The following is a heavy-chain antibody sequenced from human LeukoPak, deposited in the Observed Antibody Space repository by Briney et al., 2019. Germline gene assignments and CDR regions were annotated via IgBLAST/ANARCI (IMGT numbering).Heavy chain of an antibody. J-gene: IGHJ4*02. Sequence: SETLSLTCTVSGGSISSGDYYWSWIRQPPGKGLEWIGYIYYSGSTYYNPSLKSRVTKSVDTSKNQFSLKLSSVTAADTAVYYCAREYCSSTSCYEDYWGQGTLVTVSS. CDR2: IYYSGST. V-gene: IGHV4-30-4*01. D-gene: IGHD2-2*01. CDR3: AREYCSSTSCYEDY. CDR1: GGSISSGDYY.